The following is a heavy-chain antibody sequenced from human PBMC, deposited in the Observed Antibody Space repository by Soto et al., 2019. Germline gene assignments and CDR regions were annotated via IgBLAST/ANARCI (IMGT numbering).Heavy chain of an antibody. Sequence: GASVKVSCKASGGTFSSYAISWVRQAPGQGLEWMGGIIPIFGTANYAQKFQGRVTITADESTSTAYMELSGLRSEDTAVYYCARDGHQTYYYDSSGYSSFDYWGQGTLVTVSS. CDR1: GGTFSSYA. CDR2: IIPIFGTA. CDR3: ARDGHQTYYYDSSGYSSFDY. J-gene: IGHJ4*02. V-gene: IGHV1-69*13. D-gene: IGHD3-22*01.